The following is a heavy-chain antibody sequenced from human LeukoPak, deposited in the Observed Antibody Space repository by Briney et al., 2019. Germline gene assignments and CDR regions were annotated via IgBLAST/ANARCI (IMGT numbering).Heavy chain of an antibody. CDR2: INPSGGST. Sequence: ASVKVSCKASGYTFTSYYMHWVRQAPGQGLEWMGIINPSGGSTSYAQKFQGRVTMTRDMSTSTVYMELSSLRSEDTAVYYCARRAEGVAVAGSIYYYYMDVWGKGTTVTVSS. CDR1: GYTFTSYY. D-gene: IGHD6-19*01. CDR3: ARRAEGVAVAGSIYYYYMDV. V-gene: IGHV1-46*01. J-gene: IGHJ6*03.